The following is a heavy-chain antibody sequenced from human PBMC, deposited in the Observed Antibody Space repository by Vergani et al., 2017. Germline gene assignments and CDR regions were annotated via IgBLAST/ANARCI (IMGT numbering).Heavy chain of an antibody. J-gene: IGHJ6*03. D-gene: IGHD2-15*01. CDR1: GGTFSSYA. Sequence: QVQLVQSGAEVKKPGSSVKVSCKASGGTFSSYAISWVRQAPGQGFEWMGGIIPIFGTANYAQKFQGRVTITADESTSTAYMELSSLRSEDTAVYYCARGYCSGGSCYSLDYYMDVWGRGPTVTVSS. CDR2: IIPIFGTA. V-gene: IGHV1-69*01. CDR3: ARGYCSGGSCYSLDYYMDV.